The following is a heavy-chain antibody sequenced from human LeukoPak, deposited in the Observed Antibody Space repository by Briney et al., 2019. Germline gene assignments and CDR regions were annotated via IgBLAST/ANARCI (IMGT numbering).Heavy chain of an antibody. CDR3: AREGDGYTKFDY. D-gene: IGHD5-24*01. CDR1: TYIFTSYY. CDR2: INPTDDST. J-gene: IGHJ4*02. Sequence: GASVKVSCKASTYIFTSYYIHWVRQAPGQGLEWMGLINPTDDSTSYAQKFQGRVSVTRDTSTSTVYMELSSLRSEDTAVYYCAREGDGYTKFDYWAQGILVTVSS. V-gene: IGHV1-46*01.